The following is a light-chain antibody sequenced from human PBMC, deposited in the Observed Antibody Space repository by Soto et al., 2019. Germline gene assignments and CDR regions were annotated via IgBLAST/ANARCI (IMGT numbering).Light chain of an antibody. V-gene: IGLV2-14*01. J-gene: IGLJ3*02. CDR3: RSYTSSSTRGV. CDR1: SSDGGGYNY. Sequence: QSALTQPASVSGSPGQSITISCTGTSSDGGGYNYVSWYQQHPGKAPKLMIYDVSNRPSGVSNRFSGSKSGNTASLTISGLQAEDEAGYCCRSYTSSSTRGVFGGGTKLTVL. CDR2: DVS.